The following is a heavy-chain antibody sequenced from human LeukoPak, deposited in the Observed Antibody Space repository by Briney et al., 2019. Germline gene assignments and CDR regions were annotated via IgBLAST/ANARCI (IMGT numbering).Heavy chain of an antibody. CDR1: GYSISSGYY. V-gene: IGHV4-38-2*02. Sequence: SETLSLTCTVSGYSISSGYYWGWIRQPPGKGLEWIGSIYHSGSTYYNPSLKSRVTISVDTSKNQFSLKLSSVTAADTAVYYCAREGETLWRWLQSLAGWFDPWGQGTLVTVSS. CDR2: IYHSGST. J-gene: IGHJ5*02. D-gene: IGHD5-24*01. CDR3: AREGETLWRWLQSLAGWFDP.